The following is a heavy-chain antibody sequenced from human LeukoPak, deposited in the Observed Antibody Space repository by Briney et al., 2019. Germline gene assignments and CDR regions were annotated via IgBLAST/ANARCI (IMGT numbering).Heavy chain of an antibody. CDR1: GYTFTSYA. J-gene: IGHJ4*02. V-gene: IGHV1-3*01. CDR2: INAGNGNT. Sequence: ASVKVSCKASGYTFTSYAMHWVRQAPGQRLEWMGWINAGNGNTKYSQKFQGRVTITRDTSASTDYMELSSLRSEDTAVYYCARNTPYCSSTSCYRTFDYWGQGTLVTVSS. D-gene: IGHD2-2*01. CDR3: ARNTPYCSSTSCYRTFDY.